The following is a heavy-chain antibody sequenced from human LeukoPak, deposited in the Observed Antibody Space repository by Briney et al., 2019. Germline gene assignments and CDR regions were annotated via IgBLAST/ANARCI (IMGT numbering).Heavy chain of an antibody. CDR1: GYTFTVHY. J-gene: IGHJ4*02. CDR2: INPSWCST. Sequence: ASVKVSCKASGYTFTVHYIHWVRQAPGQGLEWMGIINPSWCSTSYAQKFQGRVTMTRDMSTSTVYMELSSLRSEDTAVYYCARVRGGGYFRPLDHXGQGTLVTVSS. D-gene: IGHD1-26*01. CDR3: ARVRGGGYFRPLDH. V-gene: IGHV1-46*01.